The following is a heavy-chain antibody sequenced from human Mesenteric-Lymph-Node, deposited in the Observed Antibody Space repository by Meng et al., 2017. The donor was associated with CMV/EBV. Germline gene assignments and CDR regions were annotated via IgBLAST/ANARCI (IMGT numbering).Heavy chain of an antibody. CDR3: ARGRLLWFGSSNWFDP. Sequence: GSLRLSCAVYGGSFSDYYWSWIRQPPGKGLEWIGEINHSGSTNYNPSLKSRVTISVDTSKNQFSLKLNSVTAADTAVYYCARGRLLWFGSSNWFDPWGLGILVTVSS. CDR1: GGSFSDYY. J-gene: IGHJ5*02. V-gene: IGHV4-34*01. CDR2: INHSGST. D-gene: IGHD3-10*01.